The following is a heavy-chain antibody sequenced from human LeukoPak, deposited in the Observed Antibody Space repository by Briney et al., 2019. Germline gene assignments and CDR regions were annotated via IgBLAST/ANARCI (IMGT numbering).Heavy chain of an antibody. CDR1: GFTFSSYA. CDR2: ISYDGSNK. V-gene: IGHV3-30-3*01. D-gene: IGHD1-26*01. CDR3: ASMGNPNRVGGDAFDI. J-gene: IGHJ3*02. Sequence: PGGSLRLSCAASGFTFSSYAMHWVRQAPGKGLEWVAVISYDGSNKYYADSVKGRFTISRDNSKNTLYLQMNSLRAEDTAVYYCASMGNPNRVGGDAFDIWGQGTMVTVSS.